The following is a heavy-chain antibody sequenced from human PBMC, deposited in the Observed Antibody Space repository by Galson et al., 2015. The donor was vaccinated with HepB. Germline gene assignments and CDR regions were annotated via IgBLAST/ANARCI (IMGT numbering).Heavy chain of an antibody. J-gene: IGHJ6*02. Sequence: SVKVSCKASGGTFSSYAISWVRQAPGQGLEWMGGIIPIFGSANYAQKFQGRVTITADESTSTAYMELSSLRSEDTAVYYCARDLGGSQRVDYGMDVWGQGTTVTVSS. CDR1: GGTFSSYA. CDR2: IIPIFGSA. V-gene: IGHV1-69*13. CDR3: ARDLGGSQRVDYGMDV. D-gene: IGHD2-15*01.